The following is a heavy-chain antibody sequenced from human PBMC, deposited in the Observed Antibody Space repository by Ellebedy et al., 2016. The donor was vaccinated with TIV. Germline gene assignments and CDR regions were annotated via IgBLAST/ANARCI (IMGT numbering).Heavy chain of an antibody. V-gene: IGHV3-7*01. J-gene: IGHJ4*02. CDR3: ARDFDYDGY. CDR2: IKQDGSEK. Sequence: GESLKISXAASGFTFSSYWMSWVRQAPGKGLEWVANIKQDGSEKYYVDSVKGRFTISRDNAKNSLYLQMNSLRAEDTAVYYCARDFDYDGYWGQGTLVTVSS. CDR1: GFTFSSYW.